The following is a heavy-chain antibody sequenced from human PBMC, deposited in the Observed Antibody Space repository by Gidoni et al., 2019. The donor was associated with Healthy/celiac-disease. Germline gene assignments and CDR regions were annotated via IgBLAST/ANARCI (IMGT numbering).Heavy chain of an antibody. D-gene: IGHD3-3*01. CDR2: IKSKTDGGTT. V-gene: IGHV3-15*01. CDR1: GFTFSNAW. CDR3: TRDFWSGYFPT. Sequence: EVQLVESGGGLVKPGGSLRLSCAASGFTFSNAWMSWVRQAPGKGLEWVGRIKSKTDGGTTDYAAPVKGRFTISRDDSKNTLYLQMNSLKTEDTAVYYCTRDFWSGYFPTWGQGTLVTVSS. J-gene: IGHJ4*02.